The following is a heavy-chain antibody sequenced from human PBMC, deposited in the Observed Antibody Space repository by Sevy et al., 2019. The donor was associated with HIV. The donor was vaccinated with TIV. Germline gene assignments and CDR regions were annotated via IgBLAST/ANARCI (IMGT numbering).Heavy chain of an antibody. CDR3: ARDRDTIVKNKYYYYGMDV. CDR1: GFTFSNYN. V-gene: IGHV3-21*01. D-gene: IGHD3-22*01. Sequence: GGSLRLSCAASGFTFSNYNMTWVRQAPGKGLEWVSFISSSSGSIYYADSLKGRFTISRDNAKNSLYLQMNSLRAEDTVVYYWARDRDTIVKNKYYYYGMDVWGQGTTVTVSS. CDR2: ISSSSGSI. J-gene: IGHJ6*02.